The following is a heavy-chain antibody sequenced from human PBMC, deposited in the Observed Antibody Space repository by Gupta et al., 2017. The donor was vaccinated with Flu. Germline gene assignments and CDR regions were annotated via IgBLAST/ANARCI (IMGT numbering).Heavy chain of an antibody. D-gene: IGHD4-17*01. V-gene: IGHV4-61*02. CDR1: GGSISSGRYY. CDR2: IYTSGST. CDR3: ARETLDGDYADAFDI. Sequence: QVQLQESGPGLVKPSQTLSLTCTVSGGSISSGRYYWCWIRQPAGKGLEWIGRIYTSGSTNYNPSLKSRVTISVDTSKNQFSLKLSSVTAADTAVYYCARETLDGDYADAFDILGQGTMVTVAS. J-gene: IGHJ3*02.